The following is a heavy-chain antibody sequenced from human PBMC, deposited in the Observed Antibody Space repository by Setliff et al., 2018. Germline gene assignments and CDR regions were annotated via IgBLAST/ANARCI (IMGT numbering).Heavy chain of an antibody. V-gene: IGHV3-15*01. D-gene: IGHD3-9*01. CDR3: ATGPRDNRNFLNWLGS. CDR1: GITFKNAW. CDR2: IKSATEDAAT. Sequence: GASLKISCAASGITFKNAWMTWVRQAPGKGLEWVGRIKSATEDAATDLAAAVKGRFTMSRDDSRNTVYLQMSSLKSEDTAIYYCATGPRDNRNFLNWLGSWGQGTLVTVSS. J-gene: IGHJ5*01.